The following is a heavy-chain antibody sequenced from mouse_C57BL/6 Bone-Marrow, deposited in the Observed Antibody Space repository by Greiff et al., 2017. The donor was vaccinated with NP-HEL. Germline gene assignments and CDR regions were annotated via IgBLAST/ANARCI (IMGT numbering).Heavy chain of an antibody. CDR2: ISYDGSN. J-gene: IGHJ2*01. CDR3: ARGDPCDYFDY. CDR1: GYSITSGYY. Sequence: EVHLVESGPGLVKPSQSLSLTCSVTGYSITSGYYWNWIRQFPGNKLEWMGYISYDGSNNYNPSLKNRISITRDTSKNQFFLKLNSVTTEDTATYYCARGDPCDYFDYWGQGTTLTVSS. V-gene: IGHV3-6*01.